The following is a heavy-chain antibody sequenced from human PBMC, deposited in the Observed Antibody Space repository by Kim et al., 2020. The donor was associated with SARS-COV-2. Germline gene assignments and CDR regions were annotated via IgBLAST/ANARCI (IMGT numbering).Heavy chain of an antibody. CDR2: ISSSSSYI. J-gene: IGHJ3*02. CDR1: GFTFSSYS. Sequence: GGFLRLSCAASGFTFSSYSMNWVRQAPGKGLEWVSSISSSSSYIYYADSVKGRFTISRDNAKNSLYLQMNSLRAEDTAVYYCASGSYSPPDAFDIWGQGTMVTVSS. V-gene: IGHV3-21*04. CDR3: ASGSYSPPDAFDI. D-gene: IGHD1-26*01.